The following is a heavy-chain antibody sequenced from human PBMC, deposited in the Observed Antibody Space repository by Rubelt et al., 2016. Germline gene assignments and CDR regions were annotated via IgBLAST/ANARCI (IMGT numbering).Heavy chain of an antibody. CDR1: GGSFSGYY. J-gene: IGHJ6*02. V-gene: IGHV4-34*01. CDR3: ARSQGSDGMDV. Sequence: QVQLQQWGAGLLKPSETLSLTCAVYGGSFSGYYWSWIRQPPGKGLEWIGEINHSGSTNYNPSLKSRVTISVDTSKNQVSLKLSSVTAADTAVYYCARSQGSDGMDVWGQGTTVTVSS. D-gene: IGHD1-26*01. CDR2: INHSGST.